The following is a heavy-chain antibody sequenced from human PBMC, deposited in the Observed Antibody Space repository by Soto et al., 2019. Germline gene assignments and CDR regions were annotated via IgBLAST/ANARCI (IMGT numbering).Heavy chain of an antibody. CDR1: GFSLSTNGVG. J-gene: IGHJ4*02. CDR2: VYWNDDK. Sequence: SGPTLVNPPQTLTLTCTVSGFSLSTNGVGVGWIRQPPGKALEWLAIVYWNDDKRYSTSLESRLTIARDASKNQVILIMTNMDPVYTATYYCAHRHFNKVAYFDYWGQGTLVTVSS. V-gene: IGHV2-5*01. CDR3: AHRHFNKVAYFDY.